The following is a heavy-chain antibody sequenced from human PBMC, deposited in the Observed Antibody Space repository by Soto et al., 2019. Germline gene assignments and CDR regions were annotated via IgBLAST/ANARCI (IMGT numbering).Heavy chain of an antibody. J-gene: IGHJ4*02. D-gene: IGHD6-6*01. CDR3: ARATYSSSYYFDS. CDR2: IGSSGSTI. Sequence: PXGSLRLSCPASGXTFSSCQMNWVRQAPGKGLEWVSKIGSSGSTIWYADSVKGRFTISRDNAKNSLYLQMNSLRGEHSAVYYCARATYSSSYYFDSWGQGTLCTVSS. V-gene: IGHV3-48*03. CDR1: GXTFSSCQ.